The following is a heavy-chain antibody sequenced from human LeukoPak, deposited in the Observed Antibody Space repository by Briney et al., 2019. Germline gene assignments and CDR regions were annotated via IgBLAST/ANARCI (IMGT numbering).Heavy chain of an antibody. V-gene: IGHV3-7*04. CDR2: IKEDGSEK. CDR1: GFTFSSYW. Sequence: GGSLRLSCAASGFTFSSYWMTWVRQAPGKGLEWVANIKEDGSEKNYVDSVKGRFTISRDNAQNSLYLQMNSLRAEETAVYYCARGSPLDYWGPGTLVTVSS. D-gene: IGHD6-13*01. J-gene: IGHJ4*02. CDR3: ARGSPLDY.